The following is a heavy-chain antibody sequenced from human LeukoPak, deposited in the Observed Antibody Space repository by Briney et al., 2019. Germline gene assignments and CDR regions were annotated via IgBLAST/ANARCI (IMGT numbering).Heavy chain of an antibody. J-gene: IGHJ4*02. V-gene: IGHV3-30*18. CDR3: AKGGQQPHHFDY. D-gene: IGHD6-13*01. CDR1: GFTFSNYG. Sequence: GGSLRLSCAASGFTFSNYGMHWVRQAPGKGLEWVVVISHDGSNNNYADSVKGRFTISRDNSKNTLYLQMNSLRPEDTAVYYCAKGGQQPHHFDYWGQGTLVTVSS. CDR2: ISHDGSNN.